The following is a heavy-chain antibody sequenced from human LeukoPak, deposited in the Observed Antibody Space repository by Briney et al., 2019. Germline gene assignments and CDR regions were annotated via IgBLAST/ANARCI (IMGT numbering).Heavy chain of an antibody. CDR1: GFTFSSYA. D-gene: IGHD2-2*01. Sequence: GRSLRLSCAASGFTFSSYAMHWVRQAPGKGLEWVAVISYDGSNKYYADSVKGRFTISRDNSKNTLYLQMNSLRAEDTAVYYCARGERSSKYQLWTHFDYWGQGTLVTVSS. CDR3: ARGERSSKYQLWTHFDY. CDR2: ISYDGSNK. V-gene: IGHV3-30*04. J-gene: IGHJ4*02.